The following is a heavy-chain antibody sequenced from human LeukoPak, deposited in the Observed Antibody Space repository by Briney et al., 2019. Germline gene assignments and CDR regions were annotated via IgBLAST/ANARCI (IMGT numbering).Heavy chain of an antibody. CDR3: ARDSPPAAMVTSGSYYFDY. Sequence: GRSLRLSCAASGFTFSSYSMNWVRQAPGKGLEWVSSISSSSSYIYYADSVKGRFTISRDNAKNSLYLQMNSLRAEDTAVYYCARDSPPAAMVTSGSYYFDYWGQGTLVTVSS. D-gene: IGHD5-18*01. CDR2: ISSSSSYI. V-gene: IGHV3-21*01. CDR1: GFTFSSYS. J-gene: IGHJ4*02.